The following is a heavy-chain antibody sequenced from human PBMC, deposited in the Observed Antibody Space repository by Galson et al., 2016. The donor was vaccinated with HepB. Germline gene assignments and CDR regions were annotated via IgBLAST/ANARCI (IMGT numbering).Heavy chain of an antibody. CDR2: ITGDDTTT. J-gene: IGHJ6*02. CDR1: GFAFEEYP. D-gene: IGHD3-22*01. CDR3: SKELDSSGYYYSYYFGMDV. Sequence: SLRLSCAASGFAFEEYPMHWVRQVPGKGLEWVGLITGDDTTTHYADFAKGRFTISRDSDKNSLHLEINNLRHEDAALYYCSKELDSSGYYYSYYFGMDVWGQGTTVIVSS. V-gene: IGHV3-43*02.